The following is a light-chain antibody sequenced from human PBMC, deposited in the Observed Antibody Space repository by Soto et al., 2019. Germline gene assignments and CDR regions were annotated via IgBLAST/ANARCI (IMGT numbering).Light chain of an antibody. J-gene: IGLJ2*01. CDR3: QTWDTGISVV. CDR2: VNNDGSH. CDR1: SGHSNYA. V-gene: IGLV4-69*01. Sequence: QLVLTQSPSASASLGASVKLTCTLSSGHSNYAIAWHQQQPEKGPRYLMKVNNDGSHSKGDGIPDRFSGSSSGAERYLTISSLQSEDESDYYCQTWDTGISVVFGGGTKVTVL.